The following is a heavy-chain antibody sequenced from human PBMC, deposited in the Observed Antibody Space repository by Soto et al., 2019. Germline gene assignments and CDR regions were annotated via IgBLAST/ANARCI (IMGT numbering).Heavy chain of an antibody. V-gene: IGHV4-39*01. J-gene: IGHJ4*02. CDR1: GVSISNSSYY. Sequence: PSETLSLTCTVSGVSISNSSYYWGWIRRPPGKGLKWIGTIYYSGITYYNPSLKSRVTISVDTSKNQFSLKLTSVTAADTAVYYCARHGSNWGQGTLVTVSS. CDR3: ARHGSN. CDR2: IYYSGIT.